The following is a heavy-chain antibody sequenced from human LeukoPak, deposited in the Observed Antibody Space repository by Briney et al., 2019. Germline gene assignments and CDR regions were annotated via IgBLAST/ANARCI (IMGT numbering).Heavy chain of an antibody. CDR2: IYSGGST. D-gene: IGHD3-10*01. CDR3: ARLGGVSGSYYDY. J-gene: IGHJ4*02. Sequence: GGSLRLSCAASGFTLSSNYMSWVRQAPGKGLEWVSVIYSGGSTYYADSVKGRFTISRDNFKNTLYLQMNSLRAEDTAVYYCARLGGVSGSYYDYWGQGTLVTVSS. V-gene: IGHV3-66*01. CDR1: GFTLSSNY.